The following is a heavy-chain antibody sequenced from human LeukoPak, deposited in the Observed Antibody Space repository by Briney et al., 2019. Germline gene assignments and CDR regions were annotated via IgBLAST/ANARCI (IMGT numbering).Heavy chain of an antibody. J-gene: IGHJ4*02. V-gene: IGHV4-59*01. CDR3: ARPVRGAALF. CDR2: IYYSGST. D-gene: IGHD6-6*01. Sequence: SETLSLTCTVSGGSISSYYWSWIRQPPGKGLEWIGYIYYSGSTNYNPSLKSRVTISVDTSKNQFSLKLSSVIAADTAMYYCARPVRGAALFWGQGTLVTVSS. CDR1: GGSISSYY.